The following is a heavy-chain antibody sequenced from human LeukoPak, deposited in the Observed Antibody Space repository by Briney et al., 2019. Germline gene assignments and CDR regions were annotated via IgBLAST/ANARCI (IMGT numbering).Heavy chain of an antibody. CDR3: AKHIVGVLYFDY. CDR1: GFTFSSYA. Sequence: GGSLRLSCAASGFTFSSYAMSWVRQAPGKGLEWVSAISGSGTTTYYADSVKGRFTISRDNSKNTLYLQMNSLRAEDTAVYYCAKHIVGVLYFDYWGQGTLVTVSS. CDR2: ISGSGTTT. J-gene: IGHJ4*02. D-gene: IGHD1-26*01. V-gene: IGHV3-23*01.